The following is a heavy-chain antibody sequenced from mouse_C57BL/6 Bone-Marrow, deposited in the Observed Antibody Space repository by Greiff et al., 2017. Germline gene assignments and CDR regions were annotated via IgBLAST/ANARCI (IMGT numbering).Heavy chain of an antibody. CDR1: GFTFSSYA. D-gene: IGHD1-1*01. V-gene: IGHV5-4*03. CDR3: ARVRIDYYGSPWFAY. J-gene: IGHJ3*01. CDR2: ISDGGSYT. Sequence: EVKLQESGGGLVKPGGSLKLSCAASGFTFSSYAMSWVRQTPEKRLEWVATISDGGSYTYYPDNVKGRFTISRDNAKNNLYLQMSHLKSEETAMYYCARVRIDYYGSPWFAYWGQGTLVTVSA.